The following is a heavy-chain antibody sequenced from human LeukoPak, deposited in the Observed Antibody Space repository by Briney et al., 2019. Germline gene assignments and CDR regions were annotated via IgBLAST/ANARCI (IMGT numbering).Heavy chain of an antibody. CDR3: ARTYNIRYFDI. V-gene: IGHV3-33*08. CDR1: GFTFSNYA. CDR2: IWSDGSNK. Sequence: PGESLRLSCAASGFTFSNYAMGWVRQAPGKGLEWVAVIWSDGSNKYYADAVKGRFTIFRDNSKNTLYLQMNSLRAEDTAVYYCARTYNIRYFDIWGQGTLVTVSS. J-gene: IGHJ4*02. D-gene: IGHD3-9*01.